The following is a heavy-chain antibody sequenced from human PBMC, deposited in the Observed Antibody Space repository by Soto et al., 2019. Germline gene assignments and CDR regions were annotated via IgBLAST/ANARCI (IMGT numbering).Heavy chain of an antibody. J-gene: IGHJ4*02. V-gene: IGHV4-59*08. Sequence: KPSETLSLTCTVSGGSISNYYWSWIRQPPGKGLEWIGYIHYSGRTDCNPSLKSRITISLDTSKNQFSLKLTSVTAADTAVYYCARRAAALDSWGQGTLVTVSS. CDR2: IHYSGRT. CDR3: ARRAAALDS. D-gene: IGHD6-13*01. CDR1: GGSISNYY.